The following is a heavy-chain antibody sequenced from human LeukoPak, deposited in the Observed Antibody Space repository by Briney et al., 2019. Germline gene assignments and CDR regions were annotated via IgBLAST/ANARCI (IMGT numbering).Heavy chain of an antibody. CDR2: IDRMSGAS. Sequence: GASVKVSCKAFGVTLIGYHMHWVRQAPGRRPEWMGWIDRMSGASSPAQKFLGRVTMTRDTSMSTFYMDMSGLTSDDTAIYYCAISDYMWGFASWGVGTQVTVSS. J-gene: IGHJ4*02. D-gene: IGHD3-16*01. V-gene: IGHV1-2*02. CDR1: GVTLIGYH. CDR3: AISDYMWGFAS.